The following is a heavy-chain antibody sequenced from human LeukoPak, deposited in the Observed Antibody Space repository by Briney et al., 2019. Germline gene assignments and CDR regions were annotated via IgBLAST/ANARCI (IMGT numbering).Heavy chain of an antibody. V-gene: IGHV3-53*01. CDR2: IYSGGST. Sequence: PGGSLRLSCAASGFTVSSNYMSWVRQAPGKGLEWVSVIYSGGSTYYADSAKGRFTISRDSSKNTLYLQMNSLRAEDTAVYYCARVSTGEDAFDIWGQGTMVTVSS. D-gene: IGHD2/OR15-2a*01. CDR1: GFTVSSNY. CDR3: ARVSTGEDAFDI. J-gene: IGHJ3*02.